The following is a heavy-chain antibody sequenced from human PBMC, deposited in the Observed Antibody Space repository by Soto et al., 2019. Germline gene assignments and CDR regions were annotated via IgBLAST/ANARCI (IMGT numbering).Heavy chain of an antibody. CDR3: ARTEGVYCSGGSCYAFDI. Sequence: SVKVSCKASGGTFSSYTISWVRQAPGQGLEWMGRIIPILGIANYAQKFQGRVTITADKSTSTAYMELSSLRSEDTAVYYCARTEGVYCSGGSCYAFDIWGQGTMVTVSS. V-gene: IGHV1-69*02. J-gene: IGHJ3*02. D-gene: IGHD2-15*01. CDR2: IIPILGIA. CDR1: GGTFSSYT.